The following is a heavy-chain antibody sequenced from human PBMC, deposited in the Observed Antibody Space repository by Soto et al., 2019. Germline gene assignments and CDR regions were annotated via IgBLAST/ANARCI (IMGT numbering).Heavy chain of an antibody. D-gene: IGHD3-3*01. V-gene: IGHV1-8*01. J-gene: IGHJ6*02. CDR3: AGGPLEWLLWGGDYYGMDV. CDR1: GYTFTSYD. Sequence: GASVKVSCKASGYTFTSYDINCVRQATGQGLEWMGWMNPNSGNTGYAQKFQGRVTMTRNTSISTAYMELSSLRSEDTAVYYCAGGPLEWLLWGGDYYGMDVWGQGTTVTVSS. CDR2: MNPNSGNT.